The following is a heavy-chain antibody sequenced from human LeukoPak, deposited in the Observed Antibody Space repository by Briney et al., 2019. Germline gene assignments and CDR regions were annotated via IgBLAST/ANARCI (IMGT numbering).Heavy chain of an antibody. CDR1: GGSFSGYY. CDR3: ARGRVSSSTWYSTYYYYFYMDI. Sequence: SETLSLTCAVYGGSFSGYYWTWIRQPPGKGLEWIGYVDHTGSTNFNPSLNGRVSISRDTTKNLFSLRLRSVTAADTAVYFCARGRVSSSTWYSTYYYYFYMDIWGKGTTVTVSS. J-gene: IGHJ6*03. V-gene: IGHV4-59*01. D-gene: IGHD1-1*01. CDR2: VDHTGST.